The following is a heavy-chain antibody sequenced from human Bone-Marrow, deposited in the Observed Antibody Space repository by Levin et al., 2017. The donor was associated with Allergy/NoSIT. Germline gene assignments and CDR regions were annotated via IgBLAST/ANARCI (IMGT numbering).Heavy chain of an antibody. D-gene: IGHD1-7*01. J-gene: IGHJ4*02. CDR2: ISGGGETT. V-gene: IGHV3-11*01. CDR3: ARGNYIADY. Sequence: RGLEWLAYISGGGETTYYADSVRGRFTISRDNSKKSLSLQMNSLSAEDTATYYCARGNYIADYWGQGTLVTVSS.